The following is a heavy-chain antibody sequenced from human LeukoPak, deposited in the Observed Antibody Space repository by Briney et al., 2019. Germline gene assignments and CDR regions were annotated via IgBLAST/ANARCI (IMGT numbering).Heavy chain of an antibody. CDR3: ARDVAYYDFWSGYYTGLENYYYYYYMDV. J-gene: IGHJ6*03. CDR2: IKQDGSEK. D-gene: IGHD3-3*01. Sequence: GGSLRLSCAASGFTFSSYWMSWVRQAPGKGLEWVANIKQDGSEKYYVDSVKGRFTISRDNAKNSLYLQMNSLRAEDTAVYYCARDVAYYDFWSGYYTGLENYYYYYYMDVWGKGTTVTVSS. CDR1: GFTFSSYW. V-gene: IGHV3-7*01.